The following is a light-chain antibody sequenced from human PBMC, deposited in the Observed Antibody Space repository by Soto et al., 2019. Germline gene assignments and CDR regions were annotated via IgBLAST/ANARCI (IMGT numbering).Light chain of an antibody. CDR3: GTWDNGLRTWV. CDR1: MPNIGKNY. CDR2: DND. V-gene: IGLV1-51*01. Sequence: QSVLTQPPSVSAAPGQTVTISCAGSMPNIGKNYVSWYQQLPGTAPKILIYDNDKRPSGIPDRFSGSKSGTSATLGITGLVAGDEADYYWGTWDNGLRTWVFGGGTELAVL. J-gene: IGLJ3*02.